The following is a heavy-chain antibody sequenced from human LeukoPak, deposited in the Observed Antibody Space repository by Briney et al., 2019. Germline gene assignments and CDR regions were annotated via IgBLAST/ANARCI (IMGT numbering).Heavy chain of an antibody. D-gene: IGHD4-17*01. CDR2: IAFDGSNA. CDR3: SRGRYGDYSRSGYYYGMDV. V-gene: IGHV3-30-3*01. CDR1: GFTFSSYA. Sequence: GGSLRLSCVASGFTFSSYAMHWVRQAPGKGLEWVAVIAFDGSNALYADSVKGRFTISRDISKSTLYLEMNSLKAEDSAIYYCSRGRYGDYSRSGYYYGMDVWGQGTTVTASS. J-gene: IGHJ6*02.